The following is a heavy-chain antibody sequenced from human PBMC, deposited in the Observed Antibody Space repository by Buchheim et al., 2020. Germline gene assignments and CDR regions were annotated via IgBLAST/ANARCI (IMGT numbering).Heavy chain of an antibody. CDR1: GFTFSRHD. Sequence: EVQLVESGGGLAQPGGSLRLSCAASGFTFSRHDMHWVRQATGKGLEWVSTIGTAGDPYYPVSVKGRFTISREDAKNSLHLQMNSLRAGDTAVYYCARGVDTYGQYYFDYWGQGIL. J-gene: IGHJ4*02. V-gene: IGHV3-13*05. CDR2: IGTAGDP. CDR3: ARGVDTYGQYYFDY. D-gene: IGHD2-8*01.